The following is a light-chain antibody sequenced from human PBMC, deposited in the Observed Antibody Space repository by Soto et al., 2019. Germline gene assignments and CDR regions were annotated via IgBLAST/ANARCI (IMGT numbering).Light chain of an antibody. Sequence: EIVLTQSPGTLSLSPGERATLSCRASQSVSSSYLAWYQHKPVQAPRLLIYGASTRATGIPDRFSGSGSGTDFTLTISRLEPEDFAVYFCQQFGSPFTFGPGTKVDLK. J-gene: IGKJ3*01. CDR2: GAS. CDR1: QSVSSSY. V-gene: IGKV3-20*01. CDR3: QQFGSPFT.